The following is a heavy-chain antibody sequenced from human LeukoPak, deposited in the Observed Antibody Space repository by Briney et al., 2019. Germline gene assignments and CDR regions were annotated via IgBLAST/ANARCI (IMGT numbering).Heavy chain of an antibody. Sequence: SETLSLTCTVSGGSISSSSYYWGWIRQPPGKGLEWIGSIYYSGSTYYNPSLKSRVTISADMSKNQFSLKVKSVTAADTAVYYCARGGRAQGSLSFYYMDVWGKGATVTVSS. J-gene: IGHJ6*03. CDR1: GGSISSSSYY. V-gene: IGHV4-39*07. CDR3: ARGGRAQGSLSFYYMDV. CDR2: IYYSGST. D-gene: IGHD3-10*01.